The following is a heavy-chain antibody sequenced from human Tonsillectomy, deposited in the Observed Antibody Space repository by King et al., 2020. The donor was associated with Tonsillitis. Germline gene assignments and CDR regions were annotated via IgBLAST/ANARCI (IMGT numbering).Heavy chain of an antibody. CDR2: ISYDGSKK. J-gene: IGHJ3*02. CDR3: ASVRLGFYDVLTGYFGAFDM. D-gene: IGHD3-9*01. CDR1: GFTFSNYG. Sequence: VQLVESGGGVVQPGRSLRLSCVASGFTFSNYGMHWVRQAPGKGLEWVAVISYDGSKKHYVDSVEGRFTISRENSKNTLYMQMNRLRDEDTAVYFCASVRLGFYDVLTGYFGAFDMWGQGTMVTVSS. V-gene: IGHV3-33*05.